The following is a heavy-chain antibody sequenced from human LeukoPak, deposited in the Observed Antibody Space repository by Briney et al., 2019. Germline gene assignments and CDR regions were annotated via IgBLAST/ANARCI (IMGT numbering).Heavy chain of an antibody. CDR2: ISSTSSYI. CDR3: ARDPLEGSWYFDL. V-gene: IGHV3-21*01. D-gene: IGHD5-24*01. CDR1: GFTFSSYS. Sequence: GGSLRLSCAASGFTFSSYSVNWVRQAPGKGLEWVSSISSTSSYIYYADAVKGRFTISRDNAKNSLFLQMNSLRAEDTAVYYCARDPLEGSWYFDLWGRGTLVTVSS. J-gene: IGHJ2*01.